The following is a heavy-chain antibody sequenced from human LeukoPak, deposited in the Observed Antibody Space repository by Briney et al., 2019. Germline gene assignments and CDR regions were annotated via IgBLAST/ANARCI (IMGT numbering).Heavy chain of an antibody. CDR1: GYTFTGYY. CDR3: ASVGTSEELGSDY. CDR2: INPNSGGT. Sequence: ASVKVSCKASGYTFTGYYMHWVRQALGQGLEWMGWINPNSGGTNYAQKFQGRVTMTRDTSISTAYMELSRLRSDDTAVYYCASVGTSEELGSDYWGQGTLVTVSS. D-gene: IGHD2-2*01. V-gene: IGHV1-2*02. J-gene: IGHJ4*02.